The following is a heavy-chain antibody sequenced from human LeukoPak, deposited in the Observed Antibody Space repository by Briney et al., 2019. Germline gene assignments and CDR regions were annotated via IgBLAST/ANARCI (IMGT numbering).Heavy chain of an antibody. D-gene: IGHD5-18*01. J-gene: IGHJ4*02. CDR1: GGSMSSDGHY. CDR2: IYYSGST. V-gene: IGHV4-31*03. Sequence: SQTLSLTCTVSGGSMSSDGHYWSWIRQHPGKGLEWIGYIYYSGSTFNNPSLKSRVTISVDTSKNQFSLKMNSVTVAGTAVYYCARGGGGYTYGKPIEFWGQGTLVTVSS. CDR3: ARGGGGYTYGKPIEF.